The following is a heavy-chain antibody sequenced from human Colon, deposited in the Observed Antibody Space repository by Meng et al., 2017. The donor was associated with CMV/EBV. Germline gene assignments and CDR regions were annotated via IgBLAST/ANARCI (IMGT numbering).Heavy chain of an antibody. V-gene: IGHV3-21*06. J-gene: IGHJ6*02. D-gene: IGHD5-18*01. Sequence: GGSLRLSCAGSGFPFSTYAMSWVRQAPGKGLEWVSSTSGGGSNTYYADSLKGRFTISRDDARNSLFLQMNSLSVEDTAVYYCARDQYTAMVKDGMDVWGQGTTVTVSS. CDR2: TSGGGSNT. CDR3: ARDQYTAMVKDGMDV. CDR1: GFPFSTYA.